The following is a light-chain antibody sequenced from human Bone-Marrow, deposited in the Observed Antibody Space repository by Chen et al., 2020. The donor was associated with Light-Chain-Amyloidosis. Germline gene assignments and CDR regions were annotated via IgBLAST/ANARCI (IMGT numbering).Light chain of an antibody. CDR3: GTWDSSLNIGV. Sequence: QSVLTQPPSLSAAPGQKFTISCSGSSSNIGNNYVSWYQQLPGTGPKLLIYDNEKRPSGIPDRFSGSKSGTSVILGITGLQTGDEADYYCGTWDSSLNIGVFGGGTKLTVL. J-gene: IGLJ3*02. CDR2: DNE. CDR1: SSNIGNNY. V-gene: IGLV1-51*01.